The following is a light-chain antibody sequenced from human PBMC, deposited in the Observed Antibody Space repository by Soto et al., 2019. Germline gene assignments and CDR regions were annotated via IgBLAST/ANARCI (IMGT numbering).Light chain of an antibody. CDR2: EDN. J-gene: IGLJ7*01. CDR3: QSYDSTIGAV. CDR1: SDSISSNY. Sequence: NFMLTQPHSVSGSPGKTVTISCTRSSDSISSNYVQWYQQRPGSAPTTVIYEDNQRPSGVPDRFFGFIDSSSNSASLTISGLKTEDEAAYCCQSYDSTIGAVFGGGTQLTV. V-gene: IGLV6-57*04.